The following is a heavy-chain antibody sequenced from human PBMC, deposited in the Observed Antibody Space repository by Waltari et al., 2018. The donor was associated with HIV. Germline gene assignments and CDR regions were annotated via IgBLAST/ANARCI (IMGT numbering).Heavy chain of an antibody. CDR1: GFTFSSYN. CDR2: IPSGATNS. J-gene: IGHJ4*02. D-gene: IGHD3-16*02. Sequence: EVQLVESGGGLVKPGESLRLSCAASGFTFSSYNMNWVRQALGKGLEWGSWIPSGATNSYYADSVRGRFTSSRDNAKNSLYLQMNDLRPEDTAVYYCARDSLRLGELSLPPFWGQGALVTVSS. CDR3: ARDSLRLGELSLPPF. V-gene: IGHV3-21*01.